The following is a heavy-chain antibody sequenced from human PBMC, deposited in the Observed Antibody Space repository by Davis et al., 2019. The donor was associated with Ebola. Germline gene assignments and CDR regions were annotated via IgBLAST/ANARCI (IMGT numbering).Heavy chain of an antibody. CDR1: GFTFSSYS. D-gene: IGHD3-3*01. CDR3: ARSVRITIFGVHPHHAFDI. CDR2: ISSSSSYI. J-gene: IGHJ3*02. V-gene: IGHV3-21*01. Sequence: GESLKISCAASGFTFSSYSMNWVRQAPGKGLEWVSSISSSSSYIYYADSVKGRFTISRDNAKNSLYLQMNSLRAEDTAVYYCARSVRITIFGVHPHHAFDIWGQGTMVTVSS.